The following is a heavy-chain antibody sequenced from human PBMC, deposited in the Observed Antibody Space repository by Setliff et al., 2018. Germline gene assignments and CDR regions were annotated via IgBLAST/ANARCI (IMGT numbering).Heavy chain of an antibody. CDR2: TIPMFGTT. CDR1: GATFSSYG. J-gene: IGHJ6*03. CDR3: ARGALLLQFLEWLPRHYYMDV. Sequence: GASVKVSCKASGATFSSYGISWVRQAPGQGLEWMGGTIPMFGTTEYAQKFQGRLTIITDESTNTAFMQLSSLRSDDTAVYYCARGALLLQFLEWLPRHYYMDVWGKGTTVTVSS. D-gene: IGHD3-3*01. V-gene: IGHV1-69*05.